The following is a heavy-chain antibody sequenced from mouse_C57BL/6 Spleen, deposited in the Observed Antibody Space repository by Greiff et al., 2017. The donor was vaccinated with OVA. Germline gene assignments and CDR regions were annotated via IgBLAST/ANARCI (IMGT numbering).Heavy chain of an antibody. D-gene: IGHD2-13*01. Sequence: QVQLQQPGAELVRPGSSVKLSCKASGYTFTSYWMHWVKQRPIQGLEWIGNIDPSDSETHYNQKFKDKATLTVDKSSSTAYMQLSSLTSEDSAVYNCASEGLLRAMGYWGQGTSVTVSS. CDR3: ASEGLLRAMGY. J-gene: IGHJ4*01. CDR2: IDPSDSET. CDR1: GYTFTSYW. V-gene: IGHV1-52*01.